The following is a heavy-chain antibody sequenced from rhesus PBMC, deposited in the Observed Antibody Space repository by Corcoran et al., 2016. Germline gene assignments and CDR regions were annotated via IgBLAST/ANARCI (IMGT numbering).Heavy chain of an antibody. CDR2: IYVSGSST. D-gene: IGHD5-30*01. Sequence: QLQLQESGPGLVKPSETLSLTCAVSGGFISLRYWSWISQAPGKGLAGIGCIYVSGSSTNYNPSLKSRVTLSVYTSKNQLALKLSAVTAADTAVYYCARGTRGYSGYSFGVHNRFDVWGAGVLVTVSS. CDR1: GGFISLRY. V-gene: IGHV4-169*01. J-gene: IGHJ5-1*01. CDR3: ARGTRGYSGYSFGVHNRFDV.